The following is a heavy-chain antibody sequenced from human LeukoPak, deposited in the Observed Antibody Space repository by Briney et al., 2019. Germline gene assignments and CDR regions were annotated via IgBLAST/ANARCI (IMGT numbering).Heavy chain of an antibody. D-gene: IGHD4/OR15-4a*01. V-gene: IGHV3-53*01. CDR3: ARRAGAYSHPYDY. J-gene: IGHJ4*02. CDR1: GFTVSSNS. Sequence: GGSLRLSCTVSGFTVSSNSMSWVRQAPGKGLEWVSFIYSDNTHYSDSVKGRFTVSRDNSKNTLYLQMNSLRAEDTAVYCCARRAGAYSHPYDYWGQGTLVTVSS. CDR2: IYSDNT.